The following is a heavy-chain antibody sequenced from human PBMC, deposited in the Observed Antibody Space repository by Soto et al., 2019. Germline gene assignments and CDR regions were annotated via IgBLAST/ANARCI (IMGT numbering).Heavy chain of an antibody. V-gene: IGHV4-34*01. D-gene: IGHD6-6*01. Sequence: QVQLQQWGAGLLKPSETLSLTCAVYCGSFSSYYWSWIRQPPGKGLGWIGEINPSGSTNYNPSLKSRVTMSVDTSKNQFSLKLSSVTAADTAVYYCARTSRFDCWGQGTLVTVSS. CDR2: INPSGST. CDR3: ARTSRFDC. CDR1: CGSFSSYY. J-gene: IGHJ4*02.